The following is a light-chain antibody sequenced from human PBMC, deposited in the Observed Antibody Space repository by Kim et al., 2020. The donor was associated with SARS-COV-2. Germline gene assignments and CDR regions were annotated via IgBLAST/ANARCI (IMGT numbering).Light chain of an antibody. CDR2: DAS. V-gene: IGKV3-15*01. CDR1: QNVATN. CDR3: HQYHNWPPIT. Sequence: PPGKTTALSCKSSQNVATNLSWSQQKPGQAPTLLLYDASTRASGIPDRFFGSGSGTEFTLIIGRLQSEELALHYCHQYHNWPPITFGQGTRLEIK. J-gene: IGKJ5*01.